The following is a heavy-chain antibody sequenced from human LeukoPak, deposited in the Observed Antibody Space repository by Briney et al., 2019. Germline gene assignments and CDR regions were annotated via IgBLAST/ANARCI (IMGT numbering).Heavy chain of an antibody. CDR1: GFTFSSYE. CDR2: ISSSGSTI. J-gene: IGHJ4*02. CDR3: ARLYVLRSY. D-gene: IGHD2-8*02. Sequence: PGGSLRLPCAASGFTFSSYEMNWVRQAPGKGLEWVSYISSSGSTIYYADSVKGRFTISRDNAKNSLYLQMNSLRAEDTAVYYCARLYVLRSYWGQGTLVTVSS. V-gene: IGHV3-48*03.